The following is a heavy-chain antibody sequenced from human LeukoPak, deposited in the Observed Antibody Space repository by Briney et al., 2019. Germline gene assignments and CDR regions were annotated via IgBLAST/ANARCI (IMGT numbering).Heavy chain of an antibody. CDR3: ARGYCSGGSCYPLGYYYYMDV. J-gene: IGHJ6*03. Sequence: PSETLSLTCAVYGGSFSGYYWSWIRQPPGKGLEWIGEINHSGSTNYNPSLKSRVTISVDTSKNQFSLKLSSVTAADTAVYYCARGYCSGGSCYPLGYYYYMDVWGKGTTVTVSS. CDR2: INHSGST. D-gene: IGHD2-15*01. V-gene: IGHV4-34*01. CDR1: GGSFSGYY.